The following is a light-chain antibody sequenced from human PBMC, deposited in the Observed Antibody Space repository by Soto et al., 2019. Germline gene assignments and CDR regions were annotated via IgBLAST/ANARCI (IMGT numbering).Light chain of an antibody. J-gene: IGKJ4*01. CDR3: QKYNSAPLT. CDR1: QGIAPY. CDR2: ATS. V-gene: IGKV1-27*01. Sequence: DVQMTQSPSSLSASVGDRVTITCRASQGIAPYLAWFQQKPGKVPKLLIYATSTLQSGVPSRFSGSGSGTDFTLTINSLQPEDVGTYYCQKYNSAPLTFGRGTKVEIK.